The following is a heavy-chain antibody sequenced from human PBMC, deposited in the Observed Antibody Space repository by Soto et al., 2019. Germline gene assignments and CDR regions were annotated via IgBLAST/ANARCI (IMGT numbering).Heavy chain of an antibody. J-gene: IGHJ4*02. V-gene: IGHV3-30*04. CDR1: GFTFSSYA. Sequence: GGSLRLSCAASGFTFSSYAMHWVRQAPGKGLEWVAVISYDGSNKYYADSVKGRFTISRDNSKNTLYLQMNSLRAEDTAVYYCARDQEGGGIPDYWGQGTLVTVSS. CDR3: ARDQEGGGIPDY. CDR2: ISYDGSNK. D-gene: IGHD1-26*01.